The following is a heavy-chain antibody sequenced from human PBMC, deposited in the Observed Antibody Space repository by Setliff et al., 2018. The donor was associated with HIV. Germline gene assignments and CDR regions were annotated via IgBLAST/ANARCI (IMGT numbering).Heavy chain of an antibody. J-gene: IGHJ4*02. CDR1: GFTFSNYE. V-gene: IGHV3-48*03. CDR2: ISSSGTTI. CDR3: ARPNYYDSSGSFDY. D-gene: IGHD3-22*01. Sequence: RLSCAASGFTFSNYEMNWVRQAPGKGLEWVSYISSSGTTIYYADSVKGRFTISRDNAKNSLYLQMNSLRAEDTAVYYCARPNYYDSSGSFDYWGQGTLVTV.